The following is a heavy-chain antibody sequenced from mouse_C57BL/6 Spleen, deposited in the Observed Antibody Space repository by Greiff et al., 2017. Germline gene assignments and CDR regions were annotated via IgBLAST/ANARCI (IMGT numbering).Heavy chain of an antibody. Sequence: EVKLVESGGGLVQPKGSLKLSCAASGFTFNTYAMHWVRQAPGKGLEWVARIRSKSSNYATYYADSVKDRFTISRDDSQSMLYLQMNNLKTEDTAMYYCVRDTVNYYGSSYWYFDVWGTGTTVTVSS. J-gene: IGHJ1*03. D-gene: IGHD1-1*01. V-gene: IGHV10-3*01. CDR1: GFTFNTYA. CDR3: VRDTVNYYGSSYWYFDV. CDR2: IRSKSSNYAT.